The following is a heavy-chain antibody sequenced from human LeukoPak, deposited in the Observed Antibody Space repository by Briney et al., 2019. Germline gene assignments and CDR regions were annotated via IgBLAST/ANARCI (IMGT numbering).Heavy chain of an antibody. J-gene: IGHJ4*02. Sequence: GGSLRLSCAASGFTFSSYWMSWVRQAPGKGLEWVSGISGTGYNTYYADSVKGRFTISRDNSKNTLYLQMNSLGAEDTAVYYCAKHVSGSLFYFDYWGQRTLVTVSS. D-gene: IGHD3-10*01. V-gene: IGHV3-23*01. CDR1: GFTFSSYW. CDR3: AKHVSGSLFYFDY. CDR2: ISGTGYNT.